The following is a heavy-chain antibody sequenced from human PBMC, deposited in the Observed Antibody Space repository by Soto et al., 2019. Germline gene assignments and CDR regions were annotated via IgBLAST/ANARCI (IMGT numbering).Heavy chain of an antibody. D-gene: IGHD6-13*01. Sequence: EVQLVESGGGLVQPGGSLRISCAASGFTFSDHYFDWVRQPPGEGLEWVGRSRNKANGYTTEYTASVKGRFTISRDDSKNSLYLQMNSLKSEDTAVDYCTGGLRDSSIWRAGGYWGQGTLVTVSS. V-gene: IGHV3-72*01. CDR3: TGGLRDSSIWRAGGY. CDR1: GFTFSDHY. CDR2: SRNKANGYTT. J-gene: IGHJ4*02.